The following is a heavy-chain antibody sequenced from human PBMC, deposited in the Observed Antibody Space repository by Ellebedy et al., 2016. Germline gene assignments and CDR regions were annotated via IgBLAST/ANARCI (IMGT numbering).Heavy chain of an antibody. CDR1: GYTLTNYG. V-gene: IGHV1-18*01. J-gene: IGHJ4*02. D-gene: IGHD3-16*02. CDR2: ISAYNGNT. Sequence: ASVKVSCKASGYTLTNYGISWVRQAPGQGLEWMGWISAYNGNTNYAQKLQGRVTMTTDTSTSTAYMELRSLRSDDTAVYYCARDSRVTFGGLIVYFDFWGQGTLVTVSS. CDR3: ARDSRVTFGGLIVYFDF.